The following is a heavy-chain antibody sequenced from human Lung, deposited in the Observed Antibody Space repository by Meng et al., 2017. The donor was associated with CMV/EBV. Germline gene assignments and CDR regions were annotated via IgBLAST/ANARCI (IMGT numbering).Heavy chain of an antibody. V-gene: IGHV3-21*01. Sequence: SGLPFSSYSMNWVRQAPGKGLEWVSSISSSSSYIYYADSVKGRFTISRDNAKNSLYLQMNSLRAEDTAVYYCARDFRGGSGYYPPFDYWGQGTLVTVSS. D-gene: IGHD3-22*01. CDR3: ARDFRGGSGYYPPFDY. CDR2: ISSSSSYI. J-gene: IGHJ4*02. CDR1: GLPFSSYS.